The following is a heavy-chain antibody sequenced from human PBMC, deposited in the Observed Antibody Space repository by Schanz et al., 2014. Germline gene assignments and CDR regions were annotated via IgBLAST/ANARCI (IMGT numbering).Heavy chain of an antibody. D-gene: IGHD2-2*01. J-gene: IGHJ4*02. CDR2: IWYDENNK. CDR3: AKDSTHIDIVLVPTAIDY. CDR1: GFTFSSYG. V-gene: IGHV3-33*06. Sequence: VQLVESGGGVVQPGRSLRLSCVASGFTFSSYGMHWVRQAPGKGLEWVAVIWYDENNKYYADSVKGRFTISRDNSKNTLYLHMNTLRSEDTAVYYCAKDSTHIDIVLVPTAIDYWGQGTLVTVSS.